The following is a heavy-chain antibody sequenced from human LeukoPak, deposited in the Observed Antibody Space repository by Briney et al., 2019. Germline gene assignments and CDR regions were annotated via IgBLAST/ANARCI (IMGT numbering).Heavy chain of an antibody. V-gene: IGHV3-33*01. D-gene: IGHD3-10*01. J-gene: IGHJ6*02. Sequence: GRSLRLSCAASGLTFSSYGMHWVRQAPGKGLEWVAIIWYDGSNKYYADSVKGRFTISRDNSKNTLYLQMNSLRAEDTAVYHCARDYGSGMDVWGQGTTVTVSS. CDR2: IWYDGSNK. CDR1: GLTFSSYG. CDR3: ARDYGSGMDV.